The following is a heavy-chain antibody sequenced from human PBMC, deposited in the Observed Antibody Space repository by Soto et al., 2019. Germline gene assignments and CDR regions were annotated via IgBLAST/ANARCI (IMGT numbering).Heavy chain of an antibody. J-gene: IGHJ3*02. CDR1: GVSISSSSYY. CDR3: ARHAPFFDWAERTAFDI. V-gene: IGHV4-39*01. D-gene: IGHD3-9*01. Sequence: SDTLSLTCTVSGVSISSSSYYWVLIRQPPGKGLEWIGSIYYSGSTYYNPSLKSRVTISVDTSKNQFSLKLSSVTAADTAVYYCARHAPFFDWAERTAFDIWGQGTIVTVSS. CDR2: IYYSGST.